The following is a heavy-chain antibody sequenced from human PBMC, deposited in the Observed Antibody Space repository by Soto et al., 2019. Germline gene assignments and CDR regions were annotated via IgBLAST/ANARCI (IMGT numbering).Heavy chain of an antibody. CDR2: VYYTGST. D-gene: IGHD3-22*01. CDR3: ATSSGYYNFDY. CDR1: GGSISGTTFY. J-gene: IGHJ4*02. V-gene: IGHV4-39*01. Sequence: PSETLSLTCTVSGGSISGTTFYWGWIRQHPGKGLECLGRVYYTGSTYYNPSLKSRITISVDTSKNQFSLRLSSVTAADTAVYYCATSSGYYNFDYWGLGTLVTVPS.